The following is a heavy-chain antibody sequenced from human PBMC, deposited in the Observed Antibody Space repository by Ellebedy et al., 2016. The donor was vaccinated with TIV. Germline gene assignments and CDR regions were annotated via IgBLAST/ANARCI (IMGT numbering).Heavy chain of an antibody. J-gene: IGHJ6*02. CDR1: GFTFSNAW. CDR2: IKSKTDGGTT. CDR3: TTVDRSGYQDGGYYGMDV. D-gene: IGHD5-12*01. V-gene: IGHV3-15*01. Sequence: GESLKISCAASGFTFSNAWMSWVRQAPGKGLEWVGRIKSKTDGGTTDYAAPVKGRFTISRDDSKNTLYLQMNSLKTEDTAVYYCTTVDRSGYQDGGYYGMDVWGQGTTVTVSS.